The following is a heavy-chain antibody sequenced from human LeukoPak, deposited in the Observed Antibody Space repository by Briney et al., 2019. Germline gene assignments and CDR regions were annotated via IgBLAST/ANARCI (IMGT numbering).Heavy chain of an antibody. CDR1: GFTFSSYS. Sequence: AGSLRLSCAASGFTFSSYSMNWVRQAPGKGLEWVSYISTSGTTTYYADSVKGRFTISSDNAKSSLYLQMNSLRAEDTAVYYCARGPPLFDPWGQGTLVTVSS. CDR3: ARGPPLFDP. J-gene: IGHJ5*02. CDR2: ISTSGTTT. V-gene: IGHV3-48*01.